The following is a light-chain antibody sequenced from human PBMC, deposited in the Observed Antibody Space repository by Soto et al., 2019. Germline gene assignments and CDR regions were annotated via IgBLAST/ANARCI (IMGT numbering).Light chain of an antibody. CDR2: DAS. J-gene: IGKJ1*01. CDR1: QSISSW. Sequence: QVSISPATLSAYKRDRVTTTCRASQSISSWLAWYQQKPGKAPKLLIYDASSLESGVPSRFSGSGSGTEFTLTISSLQPDDFATYYCKQYNSYSPWTFGQRTNAAIK. CDR3: KQYNSYSPWT. V-gene: IGKV1-5*01.